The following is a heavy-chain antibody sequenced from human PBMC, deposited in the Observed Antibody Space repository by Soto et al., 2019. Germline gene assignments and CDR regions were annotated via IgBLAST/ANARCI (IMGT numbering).Heavy chain of an antibody. J-gene: IGHJ6*02. CDR2: ISDDGSNK. Sequence: SLRLSCAASGFTLSKYGMHWVRQAPGKGLEWVAVISDDGSNKYYADYVKGRLTISRDNSKNTLYLQMNSLRLEDTAVYYCAKEGGFRTESPLSYYGMDVWGQGTTVTVS. V-gene: IGHV3-30*18. CDR3: AKEGGFRTESPLSYYGMDV. D-gene: IGHD6-25*01. CDR1: GFTLSKYG.